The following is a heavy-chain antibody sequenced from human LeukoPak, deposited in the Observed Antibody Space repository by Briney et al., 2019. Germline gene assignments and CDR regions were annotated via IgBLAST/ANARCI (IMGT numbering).Heavy chain of an antibody. CDR3: ARDQSAGYYYYGMDV. V-gene: IGHV3-21*01. Sequence: GGSLRLSCAASGFTFSSYSMNWVRQAPGKGLEWVSSISSSSSYIYYADSVKGRFTISRDNAKNSLYLQMNSLRAEDTAAYYCARDQSAGYYYYGMDVWGQGTTVTVSS. CDR2: ISSSSSYI. CDR1: GFTFSSYS. J-gene: IGHJ6*02.